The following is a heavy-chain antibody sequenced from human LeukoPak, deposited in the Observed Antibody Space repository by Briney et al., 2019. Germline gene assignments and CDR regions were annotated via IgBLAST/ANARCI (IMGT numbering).Heavy chain of an antibody. V-gene: IGHV4-4*07. CDR1: GDSISIYY. J-gene: IGHJ3*02. CDR3: ASPDYSSGWYRNRAFDI. D-gene: IGHD6-19*01. CDR2: IFSTGST. Sequence: RPSETLSLTCTVSGDSISIYYWSWIRQPAGKRLEWLGRIFSTGSTNYNPSLKSRVTISVDTSKNQFSLKLSSVTAADTAVYYCASPDYSSGWYRNRAFDIWGQGTMVTVSS.